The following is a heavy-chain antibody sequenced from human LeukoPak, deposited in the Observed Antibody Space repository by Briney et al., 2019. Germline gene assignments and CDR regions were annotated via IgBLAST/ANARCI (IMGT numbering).Heavy chain of an antibody. V-gene: IGHV4-59*01. J-gene: IGHJ4*02. D-gene: IGHD6-19*01. CDR2: IYYSGST. Sequence: SETLSLTCTVSGGSISSYYWSWTRQPPGKGLEWIGYIYYSGSTNYNPSLKSRVTISVDTSKNQFPLKLSSVTAADTAVYYCARGGGVAGTPYNPYDYWGQGTLVTVSS. CDR1: GGSISSYY. CDR3: ARGGGVAGTPYNPYDY.